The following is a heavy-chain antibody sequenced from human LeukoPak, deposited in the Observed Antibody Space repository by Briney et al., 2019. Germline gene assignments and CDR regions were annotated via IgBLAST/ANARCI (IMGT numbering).Heavy chain of an antibody. Sequence: GGSLRLSCAASGFSFSNYAMSWARQAPGKGLEWVSSVSGSADNTYYADSVKGRFTISRDNSNNMLYLQMNGLRAEDTAVYYCAKRPKFSGGEFDYWGQGTLVTVSS. J-gene: IGHJ4*02. V-gene: IGHV3-23*01. CDR3: AKRPKFSGGEFDY. CDR1: GFSFSNYA. CDR2: VSGSADNT. D-gene: IGHD2-15*01.